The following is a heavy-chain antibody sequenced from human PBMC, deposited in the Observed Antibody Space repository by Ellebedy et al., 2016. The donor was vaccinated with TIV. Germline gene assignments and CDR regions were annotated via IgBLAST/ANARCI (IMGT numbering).Heavy chain of an antibody. D-gene: IGHD3-10*01. V-gene: IGHV3-64D*06. J-gene: IGHJ4*02. CDR1: GFTFSSYA. Sequence: GGSLRLSXSASGFTFSSYAMHWVRQAPGTALEYLSGISSDGGSTYYADSVKGRFTISRDNSKNTLYLQMSSLRVEDMAVYYCVKGQGYYGSGTYEALDYWGQGTLVTVSS. CDR3: VKGQGYYGSGTYEALDY. CDR2: ISSDGGST.